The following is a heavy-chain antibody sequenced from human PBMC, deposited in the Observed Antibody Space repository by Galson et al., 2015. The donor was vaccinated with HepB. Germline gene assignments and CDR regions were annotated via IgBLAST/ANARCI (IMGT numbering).Heavy chain of an antibody. CDR3: VRPRGAGAGDYQNWYFDL. J-gene: IGHJ2*01. CDR1: GFSFNKFP. V-gene: IGHV3-30*04. D-gene: IGHD4-17*01. CDR2: ISYTGSYI. Sequence: SLRLSCAASGFSFNKFPMHWVRQAPGKGLEWVAVISYTGSYIDYADFGRGRFTISRDNSKNALYLQMNSLRVEDTALYYCVRPRGAGAGDYQNWYFDLWGRGTLVTVSS.